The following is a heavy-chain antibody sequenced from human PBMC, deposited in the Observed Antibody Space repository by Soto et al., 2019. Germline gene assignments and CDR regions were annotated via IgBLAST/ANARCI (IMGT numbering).Heavy chain of an antibody. CDR1: GYSFTSYW. J-gene: IGHJ6*02. Sequence: PGESLKISCKGSGYSFTSYWIGWVRQMPGKGLEWMGIIYPGDSDTRYSPSFQGQVTISADKSISTAYLQWSGLKASDTAMYYCARQAIAVAPLYYYYGMDVWGQGTTVTVSS. CDR2: IYPGDSDT. CDR3: ARQAIAVAPLYYYYGMDV. D-gene: IGHD6-19*01. V-gene: IGHV5-51*01.